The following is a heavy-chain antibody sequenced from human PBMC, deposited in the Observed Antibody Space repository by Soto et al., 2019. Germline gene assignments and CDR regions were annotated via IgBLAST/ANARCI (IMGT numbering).Heavy chain of an antibody. CDR1: GFTFSSYS. CDR3: ERDLGIKCFDY. V-gene: IGHV3-21*01. Sequence: GGSLRLSCAASGFTFSSYSMNWVRQAPGKGLEWVSSISSSSSYIYYADSVKGRFTISRDYAKNSLYLQMNSLRAEDTAVYYCERDLGIKCFDYWGQGNLVTVSS. D-gene: IGHD7-27*01. J-gene: IGHJ4*02. CDR2: ISSSSSYI.